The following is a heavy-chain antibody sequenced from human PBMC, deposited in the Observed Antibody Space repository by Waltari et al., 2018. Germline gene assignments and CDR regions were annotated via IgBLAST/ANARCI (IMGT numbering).Heavy chain of an antibody. CDR1: GCTFSSYG. Sequence: QVQLVESGGGVVQPGRSLRLSCAASGCTFSSYGMHWVGQAPGKGLEGVAVIWYDGSNKYYADPVKVRFTISRDNSKNTLYLQMNSLRAEDTAVYYCARDPGQGYFDYWGQGTLVTVSS. CDR3: ARDPGQGYFDY. J-gene: IGHJ4*02. V-gene: IGHV3-33*01. CDR2: IWYDGSNK.